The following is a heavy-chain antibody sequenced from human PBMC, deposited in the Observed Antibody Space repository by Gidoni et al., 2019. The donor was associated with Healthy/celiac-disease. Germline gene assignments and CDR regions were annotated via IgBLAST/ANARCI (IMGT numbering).Heavy chain of an antibody. CDR1: GFAFSSYA. D-gene: IGHD2-15*01. J-gene: IGHJ1*01. V-gene: IGHV3-23*01. CDR3: AKSGYCSGGSCYTYFQH. CDR2: ISGSGGST. Sequence: EVQLLESGGGLVQPGGSLRLSCAASGFAFSSYAMGWVRQAPGKGLEWVSTISGSGGSTYYADSVKGRFTISRDNSKNTLYLQMNSLRAEDTAVYYCAKSGYCSGGSCYTYFQHWGQGTLVTVSS.